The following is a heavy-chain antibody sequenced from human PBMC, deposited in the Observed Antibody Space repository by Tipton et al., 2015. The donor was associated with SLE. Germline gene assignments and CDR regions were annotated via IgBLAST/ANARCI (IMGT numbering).Heavy chain of an antibody. Sequence: TLSLTCTVSGGSISSSSYYWGWIRQPPGKGLEWIGTLYYSGSTYYNPSLKSRVTISVDTSKNHFSLKLSSVTAANTAVYYCARLLDPILEWWTGDAFDIWGQGTMVTVSS. CDR1: GGSISSSSYY. D-gene: IGHD3-3*01. J-gene: IGHJ3*02. V-gene: IGHV4-39*02. CDR3: ARLLDPILEWWTGDAFDI. CDR2: LYYSGST.